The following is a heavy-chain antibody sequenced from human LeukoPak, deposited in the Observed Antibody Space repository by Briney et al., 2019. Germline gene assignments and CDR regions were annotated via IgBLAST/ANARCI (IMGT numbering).Heavy chain of an antibody. Sequence: SVKVSCKASGGTFSSYAISWVRQAPGQGLEWMGRIIPILGTANYAQKFQGRVTITADKSTSTAYMELSSLRSEDTAVYYCASPAPRYYYGSGSGKYYYYSMDVWGQGTTVTVSS. CDR2: IIPILGTA. CDR3: ASPAPRYYYGSGSGKYYYYSMDV. CDR1: GGTFSSYA. V-gene: IGHV1-69*04. D-gene: IGHD3-10*01. J-gene: IGHJ6*02.